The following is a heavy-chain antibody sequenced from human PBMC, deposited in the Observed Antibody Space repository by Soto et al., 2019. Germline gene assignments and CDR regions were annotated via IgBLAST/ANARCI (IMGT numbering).Heavy chain of an antibody. CDR2: IKQDGSEK. CDR3: ARGTWGGTGSSSWEGTYYYYYGMDV. Sequence: GGSLRLSCAASGFTFSSYWMSWVRQAPGKGLEWVANIKQDGSEKYYVDSVKGRFTISRDNAKNSLYLQMNSLRAEDTAVYYCARGTWGGTGSSSWEGTYYYYYGMDVWGQGTTVTVSS. D-gene: IGHD6-13*01. J-gene: IGHJ6*02. V-gene: IGHV3-7*05. CDR1: GFTFSSYW.